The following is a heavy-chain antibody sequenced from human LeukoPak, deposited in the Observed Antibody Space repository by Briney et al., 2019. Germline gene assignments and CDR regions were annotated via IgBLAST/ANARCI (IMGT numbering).Heavy chain of an antibody. J-gene: IGHJ4*02. CDR1: GGSFSDNY. Sequence: SETLSLTCAVYGGSFSDNYYTWIRQPPGKGLEWIGEINHSGSTNYNPSLKSRVTISVDTSKNQFSLKLSSVTAADTAVYYCASGVAAPALGWGQGTLVTVSS. V-gene: IGHV4-34*01. CDR2: INHSGST. D-gene: IGHD6-13*01. CDR3: ASGVAAPALG.